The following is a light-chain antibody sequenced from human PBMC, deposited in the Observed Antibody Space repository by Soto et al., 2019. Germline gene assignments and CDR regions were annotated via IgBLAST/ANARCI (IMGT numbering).Light chain of an antibody. CDR2: AAS. CDR1: QSIYSS. J-gene: IGKJ2*01. Sequence: DIQMTQSPSSLSASVGDRVTITCRASQSIYSSLNWYHQKPGKAPKLLIYAASNLQSGVPSRFSGSGSGTDFTLSISSLQPEDFATYYCQQSYSAPYTFGQGTKPEI. V-gene: IGKV1-39*01. CDR3: QQSYSAPYT.